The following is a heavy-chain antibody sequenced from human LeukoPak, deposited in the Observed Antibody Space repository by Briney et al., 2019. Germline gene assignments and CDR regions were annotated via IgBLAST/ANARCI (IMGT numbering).Heavy chain of an antibody. D-gene: IGHD3-10*01. V-gene: IGHV4-4*07. J-gene: IGHJ4*02. CDR2: IYTSGST. CDR1: GGSISSYY. Sequence: SETLSLTCTVSGGSISSYYWSWIRQPAGKGLEWIGRIYTSGSTNYNPSLKSRVTMSVDTSKNQFSLKLSSVTAADTAVYYCARDTYYYGSGSYGLDYWGQGTLVTASS. CDR3: ARDTYYYGSGSYGLDY.